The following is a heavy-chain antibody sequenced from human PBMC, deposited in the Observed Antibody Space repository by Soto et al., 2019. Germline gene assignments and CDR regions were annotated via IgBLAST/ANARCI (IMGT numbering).Heavy chain of an antibody. CDR2: MNPNSGNT. Sequence: QVQLVQSGAEVKKPGASVKVSCKTSGYTFTNYNINWVRQATGQGLEWMGWMNPNSGNTGYAQKFQGRVTMTRNTSITTVYMELSSLRSWDTAGYYCARAEPYSTSSPFDYWGQGTLITVSS. V-gene: IGHV1-8*01. CDR3: ARAEPYSTSSPFDY. D-gene: IGHD6-6*01. J-gene: IGHJ4*02. CDR1: GYTFTNYN.